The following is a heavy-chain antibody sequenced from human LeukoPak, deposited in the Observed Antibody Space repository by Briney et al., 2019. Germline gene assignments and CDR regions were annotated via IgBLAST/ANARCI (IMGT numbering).Heavy chain of an antibody. D-gene: IGHD3-10*01. CDR1: GFTFRSYW. V-gene: IGHV3-74*01. J-gene: IGHJ5*02. CDR2: IDSGGSST. Sequence: GGSLRLSCAASGFTFRSYWMYWVRQAPGKGLVGVSRIDSGGSSTIYADSVKGRFTISRDNAKSMLYLQMNSLRVEDTAVYYCARDTGTWGQGALVTVSS. CDR3: ARDTGT.